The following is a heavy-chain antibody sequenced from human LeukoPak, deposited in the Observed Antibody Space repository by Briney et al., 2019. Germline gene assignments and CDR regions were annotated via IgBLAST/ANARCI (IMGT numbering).Heavy chain of an antibody. CDR1: GITFSSYD. CDR2: IGTLDDT. CDR3: VKDQYYYDSSGSGNYLDY. D-gene: IGHD3-22*01. Sequence: GGSLRLSCADSGITFSSYDMHWVRQPTGKGLEWVSSIGTLDDTYYSDSVKGRFTISRDNSKKTLYLQMSSLRAEDTAVYYCVKDQYYYDSSGSGNYLDYWGQGTLVTVSS. V-gene: IGHV3-13*01. J-gene: IGHJ4*02.